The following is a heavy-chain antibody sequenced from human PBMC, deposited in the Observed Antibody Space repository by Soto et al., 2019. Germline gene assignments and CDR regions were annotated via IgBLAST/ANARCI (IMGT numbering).Heavy chain of an antibody. D-gene: IGHD2-15*01. CDR1: GFTFSSYW. CDR2: IKQDGSEK. J-gene: IGHJ5*02. CDR3: ARDTYCSGGSCYSNAYHWFDP. V-gene: IGHV3-7*01. Sequence: PGGSLRLSCAASGFTFSSYWMSWVRQAPGKGLEWVANIKQDGSEKYYVDSVKGRFTISRDNAKNPLYLQMNSLRAEDTAVYYCARDTYCSGGSCYSNAYHWFDPWGQGTLVTVSP.